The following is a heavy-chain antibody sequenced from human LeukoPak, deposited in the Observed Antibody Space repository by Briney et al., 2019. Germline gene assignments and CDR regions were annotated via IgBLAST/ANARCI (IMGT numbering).Heavy chain of an antibody. J-gene: IGHJ4*02. CDR3: ARYIASGPTVNVDY. CDR2: LGGGGIDT. V-gene: IGHV3-23*01. CDR1: GGTFGNDA. D-gene: IGHD2-21*01. Sequence: WGSLRLSCAVSGGTFGNDAMSWGRQAPGKGLEWVSTLGGGGIDTYYADSVKGVFTISRDNSKKTLYLQMNSLRAEGTAVYYCARYIASGPTVNVDYCGQGTLVTVSS.